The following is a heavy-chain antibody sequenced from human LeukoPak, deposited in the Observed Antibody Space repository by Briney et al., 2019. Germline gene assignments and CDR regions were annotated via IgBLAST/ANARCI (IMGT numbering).Heavy chain of an antibody. D-gene: IGHD4-17*01. V-gene: IGHV3-23*01. Sequence: GGSLRLSCAASGFTFSSYAMSWVRQAPGKGLEWVSAISGSGGSTYYADSVKGRFTISRDNSKNTLYLQMNSLRAEATAVYYCATHYGDRDTHVDYWGQGTLVTVSS. CDR3: ATHYGDRDTHVDY. CDR2: ISGSGGST. J-gene: IGHJ4*02. CDR1: GFTFSSYA.